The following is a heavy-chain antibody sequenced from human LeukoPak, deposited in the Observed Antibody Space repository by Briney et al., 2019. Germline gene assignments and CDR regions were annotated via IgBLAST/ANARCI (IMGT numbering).Heavy chain of an antibody. Sequence: SETLSLTCAVYGGSFSGYYWSWIRQPPGKGLEWIGEINHSGSTNYNPSLKSRVTISVDTSKNQFSLKLSSVTAADTAVYYCARTVVHYDILTGYYKGPFDYWGQGTLVTVSS. CDR1: GGSFSGYY. CDR2: INHSGST. CDR3: ARTVVHYDILTGYYKGPFDY. J-gene: IGHJ4*02. D-gene: IGHD3-9*01. V-gene: IGHV4-34*01.